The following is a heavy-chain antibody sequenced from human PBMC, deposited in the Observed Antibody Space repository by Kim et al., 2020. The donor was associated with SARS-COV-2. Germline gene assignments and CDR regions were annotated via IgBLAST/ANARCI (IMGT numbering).Heavy chain of an antibody. Sequence: ASVKVSCKASGYTFTSYAMHWVRQAPGQRLEWMGWINAGNGNTKYSQKFQGRVTITRDTSASTAYMELSSLRSEDTAVYYCARDYDILTGLIPSYGMDVWGQGTTVTVSS. D-gene: IGHD3-9*01. CDR1: GYTFTSYA. V-gene: IGHV1-3*01. J-gene: IGHJ6*02. CDR2: INAGNGNT. CDR3: ARDYDILTGLIPSYGMDV.